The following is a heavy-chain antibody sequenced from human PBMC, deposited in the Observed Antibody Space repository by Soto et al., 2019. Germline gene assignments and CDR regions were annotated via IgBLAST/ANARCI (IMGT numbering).Heavy chain of an antibody. J-gene: IGHJ6*02. CDR1: GGSVSSGSYY. Sequence: SETLSLTCTVSGGSVSSGSYYWSWIRQPPGKGLEWIGYIYYSGSTNYNPSLKSRVTISVDTSKNQFSLKLSSVTAADTAVYYCARGADKWDRIGGMDVWGQGTTVTVSS. D-gene: IGHD1-26*01. CDR3: ARGADKWDRIGGMDV. V-gene: IGHV4-61*01. CDR2: IYYSGST.